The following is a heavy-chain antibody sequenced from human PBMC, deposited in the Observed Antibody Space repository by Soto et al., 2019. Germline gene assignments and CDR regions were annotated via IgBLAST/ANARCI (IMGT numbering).Heavy chain of an antibody. CDR2: INRGGGP. CDR3: ARADGPLPVTLLGF. V-gene: IGHV3-23*01. D-gene: IGHD5-18*01. J-gene: IGHJ4*02. Sequence: EVRLLESGGGLVQPGGSLTLSCATSGFTFNNYSMSWVRQAPGKGLGWVSSINRGGGPYYADSVNGRFTISRDNSKNMLYLRMNSLRADDTAVYFCARADGPLPVTLLGFWGQGTLVTVSS. CDR1: GFTFNNYS.